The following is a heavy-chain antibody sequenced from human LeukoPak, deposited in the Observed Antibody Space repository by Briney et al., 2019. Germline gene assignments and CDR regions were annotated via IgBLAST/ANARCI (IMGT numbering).Heavy chain of an antibody. D-gene: IGHD6-19*01. CDR3: ARDTSTAVAGARYFFDY. Sequence: ASVKVSCKASGYTFTSYYMHWVRQAPGQGLGWMGIINPSGGSTSYAQKFQGRVTMTRDTSTSTVYMELSSLRSEDTAVYYCARDTSTAVAGARYFFDYWGQGTLVTVSS. CDR1: GYTFTSYY. J-gene: IGHJ4*02. CDR2: INPSGGST. V-gene: IGHV1-46*01.